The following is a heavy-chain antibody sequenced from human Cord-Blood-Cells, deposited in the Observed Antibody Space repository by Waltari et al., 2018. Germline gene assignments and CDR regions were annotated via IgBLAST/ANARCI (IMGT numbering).Heavy chain of an antibody. D-gene: IGHD6-6*01. CDR1: GFTFSNAW. CDR2: IKSKTDGGTT. CDR3: TTEGDSSSSYYYYYMDV. V-gene: IGHV3-15*01. Sequence: EVQLVESGGGLVKPGGSLRLSCAASGFTFSNAWMSWVRQAPGKGLEWGGRIKSKTDGGTTDYAAPVKGRFTISRDDSKNTLYLQMNSLKTEDTAVYYCTTEGDSSSSYYYYYMDVWGKGTTVTVSS. J-gene: IGHJ6*03.